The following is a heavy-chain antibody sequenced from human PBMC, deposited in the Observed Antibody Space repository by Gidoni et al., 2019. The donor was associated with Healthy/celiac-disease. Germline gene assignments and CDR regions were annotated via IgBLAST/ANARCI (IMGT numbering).Heavy chain of an antibody. CDR3: ARLVTMVRGVKGGDWFDP. D-gene: IGHD3-10*01. Sequence: QVQLQESGPGLVKPSETLSLTCTVSGGSLSSYYWSWIRQPPGKGLEWIGYIYYSGGTNYNPSLKSRVTISVDTSKNQFSLKLSSVTAADTAVYYCARLVTMVRGVKGGDWFDPWGQGTLVTVSS. CDR1: GGSLSSYY. V-gene: IGHV4-59*08. J-gene: IGHJ5*02. CDR2: IYYSGGT.